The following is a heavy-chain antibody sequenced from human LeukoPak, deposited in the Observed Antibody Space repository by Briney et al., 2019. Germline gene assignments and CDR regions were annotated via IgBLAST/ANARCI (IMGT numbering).Heavy chain of an antibody. Sequence: ASVKVSCKVSGYTLTELSMHWVRQAPGKGLEWMGGFDPEDGETIYAQKFQGRVTMTEDTSTDTAYMELSSLRSEDTAVYYCATLADGSGSYYYFDAFDIWGQGTMVTVSS. CDR2: FDPEDGET. D-gene: IGHD3-10*01. CDR1: GYTLTELS. V-gene: IGHV1-24*01. CDR3: ATLADGSGSYYYFDAFDI. J-gene: IGHJ3*02.